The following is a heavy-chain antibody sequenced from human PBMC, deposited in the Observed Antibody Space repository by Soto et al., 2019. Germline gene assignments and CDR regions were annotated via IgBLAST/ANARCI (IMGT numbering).Heavy chain of an antibody. V-gene: IGHV4-34*01. CDR3: ARAHRRGYSDGYSSGLNCFDP. Sequence: YETLPLTCAVYGRSFTCYYWSWLRQAPGQGLEWIGEINHSGSTNYNPSLKSRVTISVDTSKNQFSLTLSSVTAADTAVYYCARAHRRGYSDGYSSGLNCFDPWDKGTLVTVSS. CDR1: GRSFTCYY. D-gene: IGHD5-18*01. CDR2: INHSGST. J-gene: IGHJ5*02.